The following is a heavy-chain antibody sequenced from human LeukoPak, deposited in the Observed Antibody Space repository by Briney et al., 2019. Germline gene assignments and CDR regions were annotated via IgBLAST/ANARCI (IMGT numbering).Heavy chain of an antibody. D-gene: IGHD3-16*02. V-gene: IGHV1-2*02. CDR3: ARDLTGDLYTFFDY. CDR1: GYTFTGYH. CDR2: IQSDSGDT. J-gene: IGHJ4*02. Sequence: ASVKVSCKTTGYTFTGYHLNWVRQAPGQGLEWMAWIQSDSGDTNYAQKFQGSVTVTRDKFTRTSYIEVDRLSSDDTAVYYCARDLTGDLYTFFDYWGQGTLVTVSS.